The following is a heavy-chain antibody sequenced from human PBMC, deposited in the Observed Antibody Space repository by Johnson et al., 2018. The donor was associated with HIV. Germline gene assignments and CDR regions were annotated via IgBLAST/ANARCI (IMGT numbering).Heavy chain of an antibody. D-gene: IGHD3-9*01. Sequence: VQLVESGGGLVQPGGSLRLSCAASGFTFNNYVMTWVRQAPGKGLEWVSGISGSDFDPYYADSVRGRFTISRDNARNSLYLQMNSLRAEDMAVYYCARAYYDIFTGRDDAFDIWGQGTMVTVSS. CDR2: ISGSDFDP. J-gene: IGHJ3*02. CDR1: GFTFNNYV. V-gene: IGHV3-23*04. CDR3: ARAYYDIFTGRDDAFDI.